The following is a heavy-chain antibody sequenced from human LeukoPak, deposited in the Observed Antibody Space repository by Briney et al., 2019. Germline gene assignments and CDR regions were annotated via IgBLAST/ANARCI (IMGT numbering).Heavy chain of an antibody. CDR3: ARGALRIAAVDYYYYGTDV. CDR1: GGTFSSYA. J-gene: IGHJ6*04. Sequence: SVKVSCKASGGTFSSYAISWVRQAPGQGLERMGRIIPIFGIANYAQKFQGRVTITADKSTSTAYMELSSLRSEDTAVYYCARGALRIAAVDYYYYGTDVWGKGTTVTVSS. D-gene: IGHD6-13*01. V-gene: IGHV1-69*04. CDR2: IIPIFGIA.